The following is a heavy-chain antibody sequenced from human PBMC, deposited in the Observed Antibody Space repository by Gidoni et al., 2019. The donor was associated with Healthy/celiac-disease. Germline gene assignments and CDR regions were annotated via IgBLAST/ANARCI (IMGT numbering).Heavy chain of an antibody. V-gene: IGHV3-30*18. Sequence: QVQLVESGGGVVQPGRSLRLPGAAAGFTCRSYGLNWVRQAPGKGLEWVAVIAYYVSNKYYADSVKGRFTISRDNSKNTLYLQMNSLRAEDTAVYYCAKDEEIVVVAGAFDIWGQGTMVTVSS. CDR1: GFTCRSYG. CDR3: AKDEEIVVVAGAFDI. CDR2: IAYYVSNK. D-gene: IGHD3-22*01. J-gene: IGHJ3*02.